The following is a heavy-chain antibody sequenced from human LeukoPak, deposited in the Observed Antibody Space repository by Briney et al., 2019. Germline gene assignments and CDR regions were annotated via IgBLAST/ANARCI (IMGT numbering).Heavy chain of an antibody. CDR1: GVSISSSSYY. Sequence: SDTLSLTCTVSGVSISSSSYYLGWTLHPAGNGLEWIGSIYYSGSTYYNPSLTSRPIISVDTSPNQFSLKLCSVTAAGRAVYYCARRRRVWYGSRNDAFDIWGQGTMVTVSS. D-gene: IGHD3-10*01. CDR2: IYYSGST. CDR3: ARRRRVWYGSRNDAFDI. V-gene: IGHV4-39*01. J-gene: IGHJ3*02.